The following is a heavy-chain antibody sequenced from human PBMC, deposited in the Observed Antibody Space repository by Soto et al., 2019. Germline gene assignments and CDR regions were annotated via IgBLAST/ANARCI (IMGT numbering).Heavy chain of an antibody. Sequence: QLQLVQSGTEVKRSGASVKVSCKTSGYSFTTYGLSWVRQAPGRGLEWVGWISGYNGNTNYAQKFQGTVILTTDTPTTTGYMEIKSLSSDDTAVYYCVRDTYYYHSSGPAPFDYWGQGTQVTVSS. V-gene: IGHV1-18*01. CDR3: VRDTYYYHSSGPAPFDY. J-gene: IGHJ4*02. CDR1: GYSFTTYG. CDR2: ISGYNGNT. D-gene: IGHD3-22*01.